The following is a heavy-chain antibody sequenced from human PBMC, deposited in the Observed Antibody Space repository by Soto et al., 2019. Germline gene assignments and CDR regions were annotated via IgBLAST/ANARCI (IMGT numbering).Heavy chain of an antibody. CDR3: ARDGEGY. CDR2: INTDGSET. D-gene: IGHD2-21*01. CDR1: GFTFSSYW. Sequence: EVQLVESGGGLVQPGGSLRLSSAASGFTFSSYWMHWVRQVPGKGLVWVSRINTDGSETNYADSVKGRFTVSRDNAKNTQYLQMNNLRVEDTAVYYCARDGEGYWGQGTLVTVSS. V-gene: IGHV3-74*01. J-gene: IGHJ4*02.